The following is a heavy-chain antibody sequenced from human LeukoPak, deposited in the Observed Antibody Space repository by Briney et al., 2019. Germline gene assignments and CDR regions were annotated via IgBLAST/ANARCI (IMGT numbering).Heavy chain of an antibody. J-gene: IGHJ4*02. Sequence: PSETLSLTCTVSGGSISSSSYYWGWIRQPPGKGLEWIGSIYYSGSTYYNPSLKSRVTISVDTSKNQFSLKLSSVTAADTAVYYCARDMGTVVGNWGQGTLVTVSS. CDR1: GGSISSSSYY. CDR2: IYYSGST. CDR3: ARDMGTVVGN. V-gene: IGHV4-39*07. D-gene: IGHD5-18*01.